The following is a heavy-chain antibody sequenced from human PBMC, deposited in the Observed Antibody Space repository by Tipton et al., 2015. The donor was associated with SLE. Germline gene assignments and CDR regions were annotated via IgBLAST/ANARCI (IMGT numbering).Heavy chain of an antibody. J-gene: IGHJ3*02. Sequence: TLSLTCNVSGVSISSSYWSWIRQPAGKGLEWIVRIYTRGSTNYNPSLKSRVTISVDTPKNNFSLKLTSVTAAVTALYYFVRPPPYCSGGSCYSNGFDIWGPGTTVTVSS. CDR3: VRPPPYCSGGSCYSNGFDI. CDR2: IYTRGST. V-gene: IGHV4-4*07. D-gene: IGHD2-15*01. CDR1: GVSISSSY.